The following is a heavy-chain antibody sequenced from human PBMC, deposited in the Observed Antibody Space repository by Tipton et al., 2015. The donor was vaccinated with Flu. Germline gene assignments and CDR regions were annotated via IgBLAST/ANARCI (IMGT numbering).Heavy chain of an antibody. D-gene: IGHD6-19*01. J-gene: IGHJ6*02. CDR2: ISGGGGGT. CDR3: AREVPYSSGWYPPRMDV. Sequence: GSLRLSCAASGFTFSIYAMSWVRQAPGKRLEWISAISGGGGGTYYADSVKGRFSISRDNSKNMLYLRMDSLSAEDTAIYYCAREVPYSSGWYPPRMDVWGHGTTVTVSS. V-gene: IGHV3-23*01. CDR1: GFTFSIYA.